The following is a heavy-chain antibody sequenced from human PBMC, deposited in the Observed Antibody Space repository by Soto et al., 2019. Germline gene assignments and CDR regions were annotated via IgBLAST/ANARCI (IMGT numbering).Heavy chain of an antibody. CDR3: VKDEGFCTGGNCYSVARGGFDL. CDR1: GFALSSYA. D-gene: IGHD2-15*01. Sequence: RGGSLRLSCSASGFALSSYAMHWVRQAPGKGLEYVSSISSNGISTYYADSVKGRFTISRDNSQNTLYIQMNSLRPDDTALYYCVKDEGFCTGGNCYSVARGGFDLWGQGTMVTVSS. V-gene: IGHV3-64D*06. J-gene: IGHJ3*01. CDR2: ISSNGIST.